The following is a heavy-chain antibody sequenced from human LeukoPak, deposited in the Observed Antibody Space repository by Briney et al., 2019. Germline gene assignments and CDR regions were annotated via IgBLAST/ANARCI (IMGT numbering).Heavy chain of an antibody. J-gene: IGHJ4*02. CDR2: ISSSGSTI. D-gene: IGHD2-2*01. CDR3: ARRVVVVPAAIGY. Sequence: GGSLRLSCAASGFTFSDYYMSWIRQAPGKGLKWVSYISSSGSTIYYADSVKGRFTISRDNAKNSLYLQMNSLRAEDTAVYYCARRVVVVPAAIGYWGQGTLVTVSS. V-gene: IGHV3-11*01. CDR1: GFTFSDYY.